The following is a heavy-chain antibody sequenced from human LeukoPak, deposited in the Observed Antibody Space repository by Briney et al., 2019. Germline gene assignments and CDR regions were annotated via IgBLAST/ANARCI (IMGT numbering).Heavy chain of an antibody. CDR1: RYTFTGYY. CDR2: INPNSGGT. J-gene: IGHJ4*02. D-gene: IGHD5-18*01. Sequence: EASVKVSCKASRYTFTGYYMHWVRQAPGQGLEWMGWINPNSGGTDYAQKFQGRVTMTRDTSISAAYMELSRLRSDDTAVYYCARGTGKGYTYGRYYFDYWGQGTLVTVSS. CDR3: ARGTGKGYTYGRYYFDY. V-gene: IGHV1-2*02.